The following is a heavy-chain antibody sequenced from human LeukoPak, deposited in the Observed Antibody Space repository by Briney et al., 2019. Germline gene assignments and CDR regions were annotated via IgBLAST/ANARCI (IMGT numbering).Heavy chain of an antibody. CDR3: VTRSGWTGYFDL. D-gene: IGHD3/OR15-3a*01. CDR2: LHYGGDI. CDR1: GGSFTVQNYY. V-gene: IGHV4-39*01. Sequence: PSEALSLTCSVSGGSFTVQNYYWGFIRQSPLKGREWIGSLHYGGDIYYHPFLKRRITLSADPTKNQFSLTLTSVTAADTALYFCVTRSGWTGYFDLWGRGTLVTVSS. J-gene: IGHJ2*01.